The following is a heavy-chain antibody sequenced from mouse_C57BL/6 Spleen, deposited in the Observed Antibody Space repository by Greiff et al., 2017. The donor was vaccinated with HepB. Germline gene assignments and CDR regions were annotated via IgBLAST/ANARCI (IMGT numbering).Heavy chain of an antibody. V-gene: IGHV12-3*01. D-gene: IGHD2-2*01. J-gene: IGHJ4*01. CDR3: AGDTRGLRAMDD. CDR2: ITHSGET. Sequence: LQESGPGLVKPSQSLFLTCSITGFPITSGYYWICIRQSPGKPLEWMGYITHSGETFYNPSLQSPISITRETSKNQFFLQLNSVTTEDTAMYYCAGDTRGLRAMDDWGQGTSVTVSS. CDR1: GFPITSGYY.